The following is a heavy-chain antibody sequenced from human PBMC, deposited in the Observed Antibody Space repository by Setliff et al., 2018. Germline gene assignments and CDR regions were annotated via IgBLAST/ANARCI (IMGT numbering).Heavy chain of an antibody. D-gene: IGHD2-21*02. Sequence: PSETLSLTCTVSGGSISSGSYYWTWIRQPAGKGLEWIGHFYTSGITSYNPSLKSRVTISADTSKNQFSVRLNSVTAADTAVYYCARHWDFCGGNCPHNSIDYWGRGALVTVSS. CDR3: ARHWDFCGGNCPHNSIDY. J-gene: IGHJ4*02. CDR1: GGSISSGSYY. CDR2: FYTSGIT. V-gene: IGHV4-61*09.